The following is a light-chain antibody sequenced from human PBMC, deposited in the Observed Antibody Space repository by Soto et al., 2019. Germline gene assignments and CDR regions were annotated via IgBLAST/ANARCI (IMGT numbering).Light chain of an antibody. CDR3: QKYNSAPWT. V-gene: IGKV1-27*01. J-gene: IGKJ1*01. CDR1: QGINNY. Sequence: DIQMTQSPSSLSASIGDRVIITCRASQGINNYLAWYQHKPDKVTKLLIYVASTLQSGVPSRFSGSGSVTDFTLTISSLQPEDVATYYCQKYNSAPWTFGRGTKVESK. CDR2: VAS.